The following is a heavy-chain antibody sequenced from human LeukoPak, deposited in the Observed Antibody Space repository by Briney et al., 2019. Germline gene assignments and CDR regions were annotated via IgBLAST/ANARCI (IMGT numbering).Heavy chain of an antibody. CDR1: GYTFTSYG. Sequence: ASVKVSCKASGYTFTSYGISWVRQAPGQGLEWMGWISAYNGNTNYAQKLQGRVTMTTDTSTSTAYMELRSLRSDDTAVYYCARGIAAAGYYYYGMGVWGQGTTVTVSS. CDR2: ISAYNGNT. V-gene: IGHV1-18*01. D-gene: IGHD6-13*01. J-gene: IGHJ6*02. CDR3: ARGIAAAGYYYYGMGV.